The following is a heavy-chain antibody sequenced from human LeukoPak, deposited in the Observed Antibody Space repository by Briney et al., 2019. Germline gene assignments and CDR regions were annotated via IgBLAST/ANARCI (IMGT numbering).Heavy chain of an antibody. CDR3: ARDRGIYCSGGSCPLLIGNYYYGMDV. J-gene: IGHJ6*02. V-gene: IGHV4-59*01. CDR2: IYYSGST. CDR1: GGSISSYY. Sequence: SETLSLTFTVSGGSISSYYWSWIRQPPGKGLEWIGYIYYSGSTTYNPSLKSRVTISLDMSKNQFSLKLNSVTAADTAVYYCARDRGIYCSGGSCPLLIGNYYYGMDVWGQGTTVTVSS. D-gene: IGHD2-15*01.